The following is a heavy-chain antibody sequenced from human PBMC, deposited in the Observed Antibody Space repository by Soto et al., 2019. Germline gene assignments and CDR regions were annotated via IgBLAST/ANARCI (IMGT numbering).Heavy chain of an antibody. V-gene: IGHV3-30-3*01. CDR3: ARDQEAYYYDSSGYYSLGPFDY. D-gene: IGHD3-22*01. CDR2: ISYDGSNK. Sequence: GGSLRLSCAASGFTFISYATHWVRQAPGKGLEWVAVISYDGSNKYYADSVKGRFTISRDNSKNTLYLQMNSLRAEDTAVYYCARDQEAYYYDSSGYYSLGPFDYWGQGTLVTVSS. CDR1: GFTFISYA. J-gene: IGHJ4*02.